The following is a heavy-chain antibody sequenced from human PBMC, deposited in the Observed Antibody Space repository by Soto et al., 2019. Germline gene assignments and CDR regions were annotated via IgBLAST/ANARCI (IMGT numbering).Heavy chain of an antibody. J-gene: IGHJ4*02. V-gene: IGHV4-59*01. Sequence: QVQLQESGPGLVKPSETLSLTCTVSGGSISSYYWSWIRQPPGKGLEWIGYIYYSGSTNYNPSLKSRVTISVDTSKNQFSLKMSSVTAADTAVYYCARGEYYYDSSGLDYWGQGTLVTVSS. CDR3: ARGEYYYDSSGLDY. D-gene: IGHD3-22*01. CDR2: IYYSGST. CDR1: GGSISSYY.